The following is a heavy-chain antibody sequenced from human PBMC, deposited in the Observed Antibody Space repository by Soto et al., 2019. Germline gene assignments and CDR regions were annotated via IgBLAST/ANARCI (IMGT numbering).Heavy chain of an antibody. D-gene: IGHD6-13*01. J-gene: IGHJ6*02. V-gene: IGHV6-1*01. Sequence: PSQTLSLTCAISGDSVSSNSAAWNWIRQSPSRGLEWLGRTYYRSKWYNDYAVSVKSRITINPDTSKNQFSLQLNSVTPEDTAVYYCARGRYSSSWYRNYYCGMDVWGQGTTVTVSS. CDR2: TYYRSKWYN. CDR1: GDSVSSNSAA. CDR3: ARGRYSSSWYRNYYCGMDV.